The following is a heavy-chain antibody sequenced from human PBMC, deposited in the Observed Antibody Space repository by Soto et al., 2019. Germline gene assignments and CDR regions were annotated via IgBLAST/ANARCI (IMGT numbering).Heavy chain of an antibody. CDR1: GFTVSSNY. CDR3: ARADYIWGSYDY. CDR2: IYSGGST. J-gene: IGHJ4*02. D-gene: IGHD3-16*01. Sequence: GALRLSCAASGFTVSSNYMSWVRQAPGKGLEWVSVIYSGGSTYYADSVKGRFTISRDNSKNTLYLQMNSLRAEDTAVYYCARADYIWGSYDYWGQGTLVTVSS. V-gene: IGHV3-66*01.